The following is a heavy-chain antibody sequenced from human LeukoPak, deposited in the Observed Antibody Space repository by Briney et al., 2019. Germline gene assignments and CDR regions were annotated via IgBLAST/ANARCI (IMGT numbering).Heavy chain of an antibody. Sequence: GGSLRLTCAASGFTFSSYAMSWVRQAPGKGLEWVSAISGGGGSTYYADSVKGRFTISRDNSKNTLYLQMNSLRVEDSAVYYCARDHSTTGTYPADYWGQGTLVTVSS. V-gene: IGHV3-23*01. CDR1: GFTFSSYA. CDR3: ARDHSTTGTYPADY. D-gene: IGHD1-26*01. CDR2: ISGGGGST. J-gene: IGHJ4*02.